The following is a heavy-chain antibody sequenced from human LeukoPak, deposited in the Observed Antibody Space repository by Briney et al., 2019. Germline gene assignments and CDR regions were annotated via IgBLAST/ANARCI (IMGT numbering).Heavy chain of an antibody. J-gene: IGHJ3*02. V-gene: IGHV4-39*07. D-gene: IGHD4-23*01. CDR2: IYYSGST. Sequence: SETLSLTCTVSGGSISSSSYYWGWIRQPPGKGLEWIGSIYYSGSTYYNPSLKSRVTISVDTSKNQFSLKLSSVTAADTAVYYCARDLTVVTPFDAFDIWGQGTMVTVSS. CDR1: GGSISSSSYY. CDR3: ARDLTVVTPFDAFDI.